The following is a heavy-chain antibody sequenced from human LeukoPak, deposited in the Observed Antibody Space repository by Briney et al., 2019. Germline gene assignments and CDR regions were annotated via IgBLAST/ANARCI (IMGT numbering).Heavy chain of an antibody. J-gene: IGHJ4*02. V-gene: IGHV4-4*07. CDR1: GGSISSYY. CDR3: ARAYYDFWSGYQFDY. D-gene: IGHD3-3*01. Sequence: SETLSLTCTVSGGSISSYYWSWIRQPAGKGLEWIGRIYTSGSTNYNPSLKSRVTMSVDTSKNQISLKLSSVTAADTAVYYCARAYYDFWSGYQFDYWGQGTLVTVSS. CDR2: IYTSGST.